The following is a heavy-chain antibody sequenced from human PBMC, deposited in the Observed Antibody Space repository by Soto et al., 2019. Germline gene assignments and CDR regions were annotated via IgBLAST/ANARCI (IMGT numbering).Heavy chain of an antibody. CDR1: GGSISSYY. CDR3: ARHYYDSSGYYWRPYYFDY. V-gene: IGHV4-59*01. CDR2: IYYSGST. J-gene: IGHJ4*02. D-gene: IGHD3-22*01. Sequence: QVQLQESGPGLVKPSETLSLTCTVSGGSISSYYWSWIRQPPGKGLEWIGYIYYSGSTNYNPSLKSRVTISVDTSKNQFSLKLSSVTAADTAVYYCARHYYDSSGYYWRPYYFDYWGQGTLVTVSS.